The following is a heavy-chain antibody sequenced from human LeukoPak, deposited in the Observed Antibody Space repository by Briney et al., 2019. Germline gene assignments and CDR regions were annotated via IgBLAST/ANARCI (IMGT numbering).Heavy chain of an antibody. J-gene: IGHJ4*02. CDR1: GSSFNTYY. V-gene: IGHV4-4*07. CDR3: ARDIVYLKDEDYG. CDR2: IHTSGSA. D-gene: IGHD4-17*01. Sequence: SETLSLTCSVSGSSFNTYYWSWIRQPAGKALEWIGRIHTSGSADYSPSLQSRVTISVDMSKKEFSLKLTSVTAADTAVYYCARDIVYLKDEDYGWGQGILVTVSS.